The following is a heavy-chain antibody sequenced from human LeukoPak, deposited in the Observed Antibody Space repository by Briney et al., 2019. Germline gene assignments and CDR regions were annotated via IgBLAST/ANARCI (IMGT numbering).Heavy chain of an antibody. D-gene: IGHD1-26*01. J-gene: IGHJ4*02. CDR3: AKSRGSFSRSGDFDS. V-gene: IGHV3-23*01. CDR1: GFTFSSHA. CDR2: ISASGAST. Sequence: PGGSLRLSCEASGFTFSSHAMSWLPQAPGKGLEWFSAISASGASTVYADSVKGRFTISRDNSKNTLNLQMSSLGAADTAVYYCAKSRGSFSRSGDFDSWGQGTLVTVSS.